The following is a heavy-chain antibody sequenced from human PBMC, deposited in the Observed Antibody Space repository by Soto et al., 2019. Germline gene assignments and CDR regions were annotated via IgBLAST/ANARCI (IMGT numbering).Heavy chain of an antibody. Sequence: QVQLVQSGAEVKKPGASVKVSCKASGYTFTSYGISWVRQAPGQGLEWMGWINPYNGNTNYAQKLQGRVTMTTDTSTNTAYMALRSLSSDDTAVYSSASAWLGIDYWGHGPLVTVSS. CDR3: ASAWLGIDY. J-gene: IGHJ4*01. D-gene: IGHD3-10*01. CDR2: INPYNGNT. CDR1: GYTFTSYG. V-gene: IGHV1-18*01.